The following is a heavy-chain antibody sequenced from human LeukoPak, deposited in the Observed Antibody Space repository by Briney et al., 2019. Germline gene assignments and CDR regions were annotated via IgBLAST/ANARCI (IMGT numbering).Heavy chain of an antibody. J-gene: IGHJ4*02. CDR3: ARGRRNGFDY. D-gene: IGHD1-1*01. V-gene: IGHV3-21*01. CDR2: ISSSSSYI. Sequence: GGSLRLSCAASGFTFSSYAMSWVRQAPGKGLEWVSSISSSSSYIYYADSVKGRFTISRDNAKNSLYLQMNSLRAEDTAVYYCARGRRNGFDYWGQGTLVTVSS. CDR1: GFTFSSYA.